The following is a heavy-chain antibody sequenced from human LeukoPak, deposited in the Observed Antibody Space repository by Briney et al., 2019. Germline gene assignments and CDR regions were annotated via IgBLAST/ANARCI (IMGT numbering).Heavy chain of an antibody. D-gene: IGHD3-10*01. CDR1: GFAFDEHG. CDR2: INWSGGST. J-gene: IGHJ5*02. CDR3: ARGLLWFGEYNWFDP. Sequence: PGGSLRLSCTASGFAFDEHGMSWVRQVPGKGLEWVSGINWSGGSTGYADPLRGRFTISRDNAKNSLYLQMDSLRAEDTALYYCARGLLWFGEYNWFDPWGQGTLVTVSS. V-gene: IGHV3-20*04.